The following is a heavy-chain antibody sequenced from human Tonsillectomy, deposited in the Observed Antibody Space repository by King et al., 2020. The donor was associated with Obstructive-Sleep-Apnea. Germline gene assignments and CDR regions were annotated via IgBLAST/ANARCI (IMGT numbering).Heavy chain of an antibody. V-gene: IGHV3-30*02. CDR3: AKDPTGYSRNWYLY. D-gene: IGHD6-13*01. CDR1: GFTFSTYG. J-gene: IGHJ4*02. Sequence: VQLVESGGGVVQPGRSLRLSCAASGFTFSTYGMNWVRHAPGKGLEGVAFIRYDGSNKYYADSVKGRFTISRDNSKNTLYLQMNSLRAEDTAVYYCAKDPTGYSRNWYLYWGQGTLVTVSS. CDR2: IRYDGSNK.